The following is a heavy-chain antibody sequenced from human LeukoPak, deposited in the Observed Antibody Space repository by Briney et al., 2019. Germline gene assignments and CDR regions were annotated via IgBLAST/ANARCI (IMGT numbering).Heavy chain of an antibody. CDR2: IKGDGSST. Sequence: PGGSLRLSCATSGFTFSTYWMHWVRQVPGKGLVWVARIKGDGSSTRHADSMKGRFTISRDNAKNTLYLQMNSLRAEDTAVYYCARDPSPLAYCGGDCYSDPYYYGMDVWGQGTTVTVSS. D-gene: IGHD2-21*02. CDR3: ARDPSPLAYCGGDCYSDPYYYGMDV. V-gene: IGHV3-74*01. J-gene: IGHJ6*02. CDR1: GFTFSTYW.